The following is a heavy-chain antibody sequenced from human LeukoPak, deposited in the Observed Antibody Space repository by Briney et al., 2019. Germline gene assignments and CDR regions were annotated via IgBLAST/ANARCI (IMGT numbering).Heavy chain of an antibody. CDR1: GFTFGNYW. V-gene: IGHV3-7*01. CDR3: ARGISGTLGY. Sequence: PGGSLRLSCAASGFTFGNYWMSWVRQAPGKGPEWVAHINMDGSEKYYVDSVKGRFTISRDNAKNSLYLQMNSLRAENTAVYYCARGISGTLGYWGQGTLVTVSS. J-gene: IGHJ4*02. D-gene: IGHD1-26*01. CDR2: INMDGSEK.